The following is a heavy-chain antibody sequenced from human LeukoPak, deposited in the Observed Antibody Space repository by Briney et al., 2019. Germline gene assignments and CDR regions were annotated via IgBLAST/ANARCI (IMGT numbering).Heavy chain of an antibody. CDR2: IIPIFGTA. CDR1: GGTFSSYA. V-gene: IGHV1-69*05. J-gene: IGHJ5*02. D-gene: IGHD2-2*01. CDR3: ARGTVVSRYCSSTSCYAWFDP. Sequence: SVKVSCKASGGTFSSYAISWVRQAPGQGLEWMGGIIPIFGTANCAQKFQGRVTITTDESTSTAYMELSSLRSEDTAVYYCARGTVVSRYCSSTSCYAWFDPWGQGTLVTVSS.